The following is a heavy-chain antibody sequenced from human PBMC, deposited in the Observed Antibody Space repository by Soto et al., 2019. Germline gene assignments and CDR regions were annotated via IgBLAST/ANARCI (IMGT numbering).Heavy chain of an antibody. CDR2: INPSGGST. Sequence: ASVKVSCKASGYTFTSYYMHWVRQAPGQGLEWMGIINPSGGSTSYAQKFQGRVTMTRDTSTSTVYMELSSLRSEDTAVYYCARVSYISYPRYYYYGMDVWGQGTTVTVS. CDR3: ARVSYISYPRYYYYGMDV. J-gene: IGHJ6*02. CDR1: GYTFTSYY. D-gene: IGHD6-6*01. V-gene: IGHV1-46*01.